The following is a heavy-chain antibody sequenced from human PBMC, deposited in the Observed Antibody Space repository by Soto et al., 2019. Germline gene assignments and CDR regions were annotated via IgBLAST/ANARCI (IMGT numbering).Heavy chain of an antibody. V-gene: IGHV3-66*03. Sequence: EVQLVESGGGLIQPGGSLRLSCAASGFTVSSNYMSWVRQAPGKGLEWVSVIYSCGSTYYADSVKGRFTISRDNSKNTLYLXMNSLRAEDTAVYYCARDMRGGDCYRGRSYGMDVWGQGTTVTVSS. J-gene: IGHJ6*02. CDR2: IYSCGST. CDR3: ARDMRGGDCYRGRSYGMDV. D-gene: IGHD2-21*02. CDR1: GFTVSSNY.